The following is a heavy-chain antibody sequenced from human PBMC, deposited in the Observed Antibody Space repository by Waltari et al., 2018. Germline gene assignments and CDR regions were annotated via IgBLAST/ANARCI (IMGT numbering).Heavy chain of an antibody. D-gene: IGHD2-2*01. Sequence: QVQLQPWGAGLLKPSETLSLTCAVYGGSFSGYYWRWIRQPPGKGLEWIGEINHSGSTNYNPSLKSRVTISVDTSKNQFSLKLSSVTAADTAVYYCARGYCSSTSCYYYYYYYMDVWGKGTTVTVSS. CDR3: ARGYCSSTSCYYYYYYYMDV. CDR1: GGSFSGYY. CDR2: INHSGST. J-gene: IGHJ6*03. V-gene: IGHV4-34*01.